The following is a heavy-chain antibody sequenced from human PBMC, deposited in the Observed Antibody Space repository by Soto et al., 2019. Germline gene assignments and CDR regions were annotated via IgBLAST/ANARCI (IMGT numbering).Heavy chain of an antibody. CDR2: ITSGSSTI. D-gene: IGHD3-9*01. CDR1: GFTFNRYS. CDR3: VRDKYYDIVTGYRDSGMDV. J-gene: IGHJ6*02. Sequence: EVQLVESGGGLVQPGGSLRLSCAASGFTFNRYSMNWVRQAPGKGLEWVSYITSGSSTIYYADSVKGRFTISRDNAENSLYLQMNSLRDEDTAVYYCVRDKYYDIVTGYRDSGMDVWGRGTTVTVSS. V-gene: IGHV3-48*02.